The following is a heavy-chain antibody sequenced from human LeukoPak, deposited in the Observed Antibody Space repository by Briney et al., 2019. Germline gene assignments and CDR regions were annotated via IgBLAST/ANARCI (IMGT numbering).Heavy chain of an antibody. CDR1: GYTFSNYY. CDR2: INPSGDST. V-gene: IGHV1-46*01. Sequence: ASVKVSCKASGYTFSNYYMHWVRQAPGQGLEWMGIINPSGDSTTYAQKSQGRVTMTRHTSTSTVYMDLRSLRSYDTAVYYCARDRYCISTTCYNDYFDYWGQGTLVTVSS. D-gene: IGHD2-2*02. CDR3: ARDRYCISTTCYNDYFDY. J-gene: IGHJ4*02.